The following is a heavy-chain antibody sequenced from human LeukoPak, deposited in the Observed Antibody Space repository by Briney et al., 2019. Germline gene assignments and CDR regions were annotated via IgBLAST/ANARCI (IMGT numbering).Heavy chain of an antibody. D-gene: IGHD4-11*01. CDR2: IKSKHDGETT. J-gene: IGHJ4*02. CDR1: RFSFSTSW. CDR3: CADTVDPLAQIDK. V-gene: IGHV3-15*01. Sequence: GESLRLSCAASRFSFSTSWMSWVRQAPGKGLEWVGRIKSKHDGETTEYAAPVKGRFTISRDDSESMAYLQMMSLKTEDTAVYYCCADTVDPLAQIDKWGQGALVTVSS.